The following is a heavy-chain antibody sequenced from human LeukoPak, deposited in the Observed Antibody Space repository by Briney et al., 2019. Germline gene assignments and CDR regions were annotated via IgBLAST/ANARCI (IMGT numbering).Heavy chain of an antibody. CDR3: ARAVYSGYDFYGMDV. D-gene: IGHD5-12*01. Sequence: SETLSLTCTVSGGSIRSGDYYWSWIRQPPGKGLEWIGYIYYSGSTYYNPSLKSRVTISVDTSKNQLSLKLSSVTAADTAVYYCARAVYSGYDFYGMDVWGQGTTVTVSS. CDR2: IYYSGST. CDR1: GGSIRSGDYY. J-gene: IGHJ6*02. V-gene: IGHV4-30-4*01.